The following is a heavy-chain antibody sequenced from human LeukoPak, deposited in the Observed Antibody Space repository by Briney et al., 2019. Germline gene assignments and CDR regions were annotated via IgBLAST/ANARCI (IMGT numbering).Heavy chain of an antibody. CDR2: TYYRSKWYI. Sequence: SQTLSLTCAISGVSDSSYSAGWNWIRQSPSRGLEWLGRTYYRSKWYIDYATSVKSRITINAVTSKNQFSLQLTSVTPEDTAVYYCVGGGLLRGVTHWFDPWGQGTLVTVSS. CDR3: VGGGLLRGVTHWFDP. CDR1: GVSDSSYSAG. D-gene: IGHD3-10*01. J-gene: IGHJ5*02. V-gene: IGHV6-1*01.